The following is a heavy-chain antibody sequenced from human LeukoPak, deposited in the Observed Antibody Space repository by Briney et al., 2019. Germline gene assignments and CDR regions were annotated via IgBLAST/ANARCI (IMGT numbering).Heavy chain of an antibody. CDR3: ARDRGYGSGWYGFSFDY. Sequence: ASVKVSCKASGYTFTGYYMHWVRQAPGQGLEWMGWFTPNNGGTNYARNFQGRVTMTRDTSISTAYMELSRLRSDDTAVYYCARDRGYGSGWYGFSFDYWGQGTLVTVSS. V-gene: IGHV1-2*02. CDR1: GYTFTGYY. J-gene: IGHJ4*02. CDR2: FTPNNGGT. D-gene: IGHD6-19*01.